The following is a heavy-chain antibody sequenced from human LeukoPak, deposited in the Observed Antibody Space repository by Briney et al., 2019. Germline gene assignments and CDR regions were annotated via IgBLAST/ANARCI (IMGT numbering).Heavy chain of an antibody. CDR1: GFTFDDYA. J-gene: IGHJ5*02. V-gene: IGHV3-74*01. CDR3: AKGYCSSTSCYPDWFDP. Sequence: GGSLRLSCAASGFTFDDYAMHWVRQAPGKGLEWVSGINTDGSSTSYADSVKGRFTISRDNAKNTLYLQMNSLRAEDTAVYYCAKGYCSSTSCYPDWFDPWGQGTLVTVSS. D-gene: IGHD2-2*01. CDR2: INTDGSST.